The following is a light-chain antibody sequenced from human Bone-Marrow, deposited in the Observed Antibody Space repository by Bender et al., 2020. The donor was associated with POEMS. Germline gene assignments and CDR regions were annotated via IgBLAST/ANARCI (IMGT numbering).Light chain of an antibody. J-gene: IGLJ3*02. CDR3: SSRTPSSVL. V-gene: IGLV2-11*01. CDR1: TSDVGDYDH. Sequence: QSALTQPRSVSGSRGQSVTISCTGTTSDVGDYDHVSWYQHHPGKAPKLIIYEVNQRPSGVPDRFSGSKSGTSASLAISGLQSEDEADYYCSSRTPSSVLFGGGTKLTVL. CDR2: EVN.